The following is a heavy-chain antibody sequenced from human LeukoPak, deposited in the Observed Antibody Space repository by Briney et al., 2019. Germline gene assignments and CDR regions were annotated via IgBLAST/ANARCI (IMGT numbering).Heavy chain of an antibody. CDR3: GRDMGEIGGAVWFDS. CDR2: IIPLFGTA. D-gene: IGHD3-10*01. V-gene: IGHV1-69*13. CDR1: GYTFTRYE. Sequence: ASVKVSCKASGYTFTRYEMNWVRQAPGQGLEWMGGIIPLFGTANYAQKFQGRVTITADESTSTAYMELSSLRSEDSAVYYCGRDMGEIGGAVWFDSWGQGTLVTVSS. J-gene: IGHJ5*01.